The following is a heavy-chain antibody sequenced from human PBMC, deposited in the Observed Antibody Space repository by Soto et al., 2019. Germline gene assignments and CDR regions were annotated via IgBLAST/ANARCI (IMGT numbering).Heavy chain of an antibody. Sequence: QVQLVESGGGVVQPGRSLRLSCAASGFTFSSYGMHWVRQAPGKGLAWVAGISYDGSNKYYADSVKGRFTISRDNSKNTLYLQMNSLRAEDTDVYYCAKDLEYYGSGSYYTDYWGQGTLVTVSS. CDR1: GFTFSSYG. CDR3: AKDLEYYGSGSYYTDY. CDR2: ISYDGSNK. J-gene: IGHJ4*02. V-gene: IGHV3-30*18. D-gene: IGHD3-10*01.